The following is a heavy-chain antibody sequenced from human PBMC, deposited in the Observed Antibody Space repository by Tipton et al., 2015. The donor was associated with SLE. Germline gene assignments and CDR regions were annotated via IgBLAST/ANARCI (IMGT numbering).Heavy chain of an antibody. V-gene: IGHV4-61*05. CDR3: ASQDPLTAMVPYYFDY. Sequence: TLSLTCTVSGGSISSSSYYWGWIRQPPGKGLEWIGYIYYSGSTNYNPSLKSRVTISVDTSKNQFSLKLSSVTAADTAVYYCASQDPLTAMVPYYFDYWGQGTLVTGSS. CDR2: IYYSGST. CDR1: GGSISSSSYY. J-gene: IGHJ4*02. D-gene: IGHD5-18*01.